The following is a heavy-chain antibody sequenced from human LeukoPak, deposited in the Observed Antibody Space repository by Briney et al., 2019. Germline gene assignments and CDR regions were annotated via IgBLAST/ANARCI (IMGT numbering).Heavy chain of an antibody. J-gene: IGHJ4*02. CDR2: IKQDGIET. CDR3: ARVDGSSSCPDY. V-gene: IGHV3-7*01. D-gene: IGHD6-13*01. CDR1: GFTFSSYW. Sequence: PGGSLRLSCAASGFTFSSYWMSWVRQAPGKGLEWVANIKQDGIETYYVDSVKGRFTISRDNAKNLLYLEMNSLRAEDTALYYCARVDGSSSCPDYWGQGTLVTVSS.